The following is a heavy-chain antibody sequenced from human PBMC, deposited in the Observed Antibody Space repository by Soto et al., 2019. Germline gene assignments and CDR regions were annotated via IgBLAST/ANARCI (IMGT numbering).Heavy chain of an antibody. Sequence: EVQLLESGGGLVQPGGSLRLSCAASGFTFSNYAMSWVRQAPGKGLEWVSSITGSGDYTYYADSVKGRFTISRDIARNTLFLQMNSLRADDTAVYYCARDLGGPDYWGRGTSVTVSS. D-gene: IGHD3-16*01. CDR1: GFTFSNYA. V-gene: IGHV3-23*01. CDR2: ITGSGDYT. CDR3: ARDLGGPDY. J-gene: IGHJ4*02.